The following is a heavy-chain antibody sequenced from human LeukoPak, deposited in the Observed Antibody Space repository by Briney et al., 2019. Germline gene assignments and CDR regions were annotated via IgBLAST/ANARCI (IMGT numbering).Heavy chain of an antibody. J-gene: IGHJ4*02. V-gene: IGHV3-30*02. CDR2: IRYDGSNK. CDR1: GFTFSSYG. D-gene: IGHD6-13*01. CDR3: AKDKSNSWYYFDY. Sequence: GGSLRLSCAASGFTFSSYGMHWVRQAPGKGLEWVAFIRYDGSNKYYADSVKGRFTISRDNSKDTMYLQMNSLRTEDTAEYYCAKDKSNSWYYFDYWGQGTLVTVSS.